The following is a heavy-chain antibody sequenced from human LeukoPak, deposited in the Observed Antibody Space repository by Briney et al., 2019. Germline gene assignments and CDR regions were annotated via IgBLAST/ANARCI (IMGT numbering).Heavy chain of an antibody. Sequence: VASVKASCKASGYTFTGYYIHWVRQAPGQGPEWMGWINPHSGATNYAQKFQGRVTMTRDTSISTAFMELSSLRSDDTAMYYCSRDLLMYYSGSGESTWGQGTQVTVSS. D-gene: IGHD3-10*01. J-gene: IGHJ5*02. CDR2: INPHSGAT. CDR1: GYTFTGYY. V-gene: IGHV1-2*02. CDR3: SRDLLMYYSGSGEST.